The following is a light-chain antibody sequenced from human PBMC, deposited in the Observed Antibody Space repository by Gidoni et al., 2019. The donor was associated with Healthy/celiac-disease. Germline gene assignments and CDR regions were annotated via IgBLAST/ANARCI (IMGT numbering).Light chain of an antibody. CDR1: QDISNY. CDR3: QQYDNPTWT. CDR2: DAS. J-gene: IGKJ1*01. Sequence: DIQLTQSPSSLSASVGDRVTITCQASQDISNYLNWYQQKPGKDPKLLIYDASNLETGVPSRFSGSGSGTDFTFTISSLQPEDSATYYCQQYDNPTWTFGQGTKVEIK. V-gene: IGKV1-33*01.